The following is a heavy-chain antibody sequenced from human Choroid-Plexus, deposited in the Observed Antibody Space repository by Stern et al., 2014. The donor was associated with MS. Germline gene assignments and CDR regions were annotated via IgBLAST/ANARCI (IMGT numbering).Heavy chain of an antibody. CDR3: ARDQRGITIFGVVTDYYSLGMDV. CDR1: GYIFTGYY. Sequence: QMQLVQSGAEVKKPGASVKVSCKTSGYIFTGYYIHWVRQAPGQGLEWMAWINPNTGGTKYAQKFQGRVTMSRDTSISTAYVELSSLTSDDTAVYYCARDQRGITIFGVVTDYYSLGMDVWGQGTTVTVSS. V-gene: IGHV1-2*02. D-gene: IGHD3-3*01. J-gene: IGHJ6*02. CDR2: INPNTGGT.